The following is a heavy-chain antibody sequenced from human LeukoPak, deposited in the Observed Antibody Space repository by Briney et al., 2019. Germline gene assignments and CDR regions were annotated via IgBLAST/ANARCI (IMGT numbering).Heavy chain of an antibody. D-gene: IGHD2-15*01. CDR2: INHSGST. V-gene: IGHV4-34*01. Sequence: SETLSLTCAVYGGSFSGYYWSWIRQPPGKGLEWIGEINHSGSTNYNPSLKSRVTISVDTSKNQFSLKLSSVTAADTAVYYCARDPQLYCSGGSCYSRWFDPWGQGTLVTVSS. J-gene: IGHJ5*02. CDR3: ARDPQLYCSGGSCYSRWFDP. CDR1: GGSFSGYY.